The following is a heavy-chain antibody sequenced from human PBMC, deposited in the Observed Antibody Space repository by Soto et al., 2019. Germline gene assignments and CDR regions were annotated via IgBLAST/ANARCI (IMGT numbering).Heavy chain of an antibody. D-gene: IGHD4-17*01. CDR3: ARYGDYDTGSWFDP. CDR2: INHSGST. CDR1: GGAFSGYY. J-gene: IGHJ5*02. Sequence: PSETLSLTCAVYGGAFSGYYWSWIRQPPGKGLEWIGEINHSGSTNYNPSLKSRVTISLDTSKNQFSLKLGSVTAADTAIYYCARYGDYDTGSWFDPWGQGTLVTVSS. V-gene: IGHV4-34*01.